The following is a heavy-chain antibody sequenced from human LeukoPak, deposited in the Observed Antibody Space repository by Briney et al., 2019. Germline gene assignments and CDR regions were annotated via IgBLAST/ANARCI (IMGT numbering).Heavy chain of an antibody. CDR1: GFTFSDYY. CDR3: ARDDSGSGYDWDY. D-gene: IGHD5-12*01. V-gene: IGHV3-11*06. J-gene: IGHJ4*02. Sequence: AGGSLRLSCAASGFTFSDYYMSWIRQAPGKGPEWVSYISSSSSYTNYADSVKGRFTISRDNAKNSLYLQMNSLRAEDTAVYYCARDDSGSGYDWDYWGQGTLVTVSS. CDR2: ISSSSSYT.